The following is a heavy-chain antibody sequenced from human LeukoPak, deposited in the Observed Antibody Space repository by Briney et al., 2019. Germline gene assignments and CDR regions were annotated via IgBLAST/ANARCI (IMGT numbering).Heavy chain of an antibody. D-gene: IGHD6-13*01. J-gene: IGHJ4*02. Sequence: SETLSLTCAVSGGSISSYYWSWIRQPPGKGLEWIGYTYYSGSTNYNPSLKSRVTISVDTSKNQFSLKLSSVTAADTAVYYCARGRQQLVEGLVGSFDYWGQGTLVTVSS. CDR1: GGSISSYY. CDR3: ARGRQQLVEGLVGSFDY. CDR2: TYYSGST. V-gene: IGHV4-59*12.